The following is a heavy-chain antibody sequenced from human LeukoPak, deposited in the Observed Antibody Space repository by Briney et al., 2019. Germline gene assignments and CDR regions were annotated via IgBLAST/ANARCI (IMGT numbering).Heavy chain of an antibody. D-gene: IGHD4-23*01. J-gene: IGHJ4*02. V-gene: IGHV7-4-1*02. Sequence: GASVKVSCKASGYTFTSYAMNWVRQAPGQGLEWMGWINTNTGNPTYAQGFTGRFVFSLDTSVSTAYLQISSLKAEDTAVYYCASPDLGGNSGWAPSDYWGQGTLVTVSS. CDR1: GYTFTSYA. CDR2: INTNTGNP. CDR3: ASPDLGGNSGWAPSDY.